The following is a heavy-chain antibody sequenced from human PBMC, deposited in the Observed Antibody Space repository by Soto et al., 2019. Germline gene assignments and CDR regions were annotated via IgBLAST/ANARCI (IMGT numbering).Heavy chain of an antibody. CDR2: ISSSSSTI. CDR1: GFTFSSYS. J-gene: IGHJ6*02. Sequence: RGSLRLCCAASGFTFSSYSMNWVRQAPGKGLEWVSYISSSSSTIYYADSVKGRFTISRDNAKNSLYLQMNSLRDEDTAVYYCARVVPAAMRYGMDVWGQGTTVTVSS. D-gene: IGHD2-2*01. CDR3: ARVVPAAMRYGMDV. V-gene: IGHV3-48*02.